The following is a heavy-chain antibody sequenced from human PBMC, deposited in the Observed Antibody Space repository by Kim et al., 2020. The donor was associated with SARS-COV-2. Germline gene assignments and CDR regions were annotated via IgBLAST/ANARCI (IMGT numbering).Heavy chain of an antibody. D-gene: IGHD5-18*01. Sequence: STNYNPSRKSRVTISVDTSKNQFSLKLSSVTAADTAVYYCARAGSYGYMHCGQGTLVPVSS. CDR3: ARAGSYGYMH. J-gene: IGHJ4*02. V-gene: IGHV4-34*01. CDR2: ST.